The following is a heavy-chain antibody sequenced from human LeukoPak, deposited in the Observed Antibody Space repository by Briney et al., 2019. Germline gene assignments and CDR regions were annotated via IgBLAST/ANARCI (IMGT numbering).Heavy chain of an antibody. CDR2: INRIFGTG. CDR1: GGTFNSYV. CDR3: ARARTEVIYGGYYYYAMDA. Sequence: GASVKVSCTASGGTFNSYVISWVRQAPGQGLEWMGGINRIFGTGDYAQKFQGRVTITADESTRTAYMELRSLRSEDTAVYYCARARTEVIYGGYYYYAMDAWGQGTTVTVSS. D-gene: IGHD2-21*01. J-gene: IGHJ6*02. V-gene: IGHV1-69*13.